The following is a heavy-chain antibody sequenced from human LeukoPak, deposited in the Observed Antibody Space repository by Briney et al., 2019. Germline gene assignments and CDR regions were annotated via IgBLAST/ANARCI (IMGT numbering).Heavy chain of an antibody. CDR1: GFTFSSYA. CDR2: ISGSGGST. Sequence: GGSLRLSCAASGFTFSSYAMSWVRQAPGKGLEWVSAISGSGGSTYYADSVKGRFTISRDNSKNTLYLPMNSMRAEDTAVYYCAKGVVVAPGAFDIWGQGTMVTVSS. D-gene: IGHD3-22*01. CDR3: AKGVVVAPGAFDI. V-gene: IGHV3-23*01. J-gene: IGHJ3*02.